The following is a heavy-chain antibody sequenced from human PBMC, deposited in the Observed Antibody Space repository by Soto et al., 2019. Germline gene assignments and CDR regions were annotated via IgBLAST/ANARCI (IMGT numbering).Heavy chain of an antibody. V-gene: IGHV1-3*01. CDR2: IVAGSGNT. CDR3: ARTYSSGWLDAFDI. Sequence: GASVKVSCKVSGYTLTELSMHWVRQAPGQRLEWIGWIVAGSGNTNYSQKFQGRVTITRDTSASTAYMELSSLRSEDTAVYYCARTYSSGWLDAFDIWGQGTMVTVSS. CDR1: GYTLTELS. J-gene: IGHJ3*02. D-gene: IGHD6-19*01.